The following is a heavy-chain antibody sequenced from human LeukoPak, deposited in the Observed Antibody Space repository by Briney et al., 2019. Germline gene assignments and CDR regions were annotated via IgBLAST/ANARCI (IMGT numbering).Heavy chain of an antibody. D-gene: IGHD5-18*01. V-gene: IGHV3-48*03. CDR2: ISSGGSTI. J-gene: IGHJ4*02. CDR3: AREGTAMVSFDY. CDR1: GFTFSSYE. Sequence: PGGSLRLSCAASGFTFSSYEMNWVRQAPGKGLEWVSYISSGGSTIYYADSVKGRFAISRDNAKNSLYLQMNSLRAEDTAVYYCAREGTAMVSFDYWGQGTLVTVSS.